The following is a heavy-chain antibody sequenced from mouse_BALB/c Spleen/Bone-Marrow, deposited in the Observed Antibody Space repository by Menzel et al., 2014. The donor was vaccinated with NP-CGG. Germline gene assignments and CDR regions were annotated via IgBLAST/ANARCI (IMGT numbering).Heavy chain of an antibody. CDR1: GYTFTSYW. D-gene: IGHD1-1*01. J-gene: IGHJ4*01. Sequence: DLVKPGASVKLSCKASGYTFTSYWINWIKQRPGQGPEWIGRIAPGSGSTYYNEMFKGKATLTVDTSSSTAYIQLSSLSSEDSAVYFCARESYYYENYAMDYWGQGPSVTVSS. V-gene: IGHV1S41*01. CDR3: ARESYYYENYAMDY. CDR2: IAPGSGST.